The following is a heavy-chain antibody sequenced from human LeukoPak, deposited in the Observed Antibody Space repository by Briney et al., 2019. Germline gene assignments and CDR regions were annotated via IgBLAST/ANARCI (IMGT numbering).Heavy chain of an antibody. J-gene: IGHJ4*02. D-gene: IGHD6-13*01. CDR3: ARGRLAAAPYFDY. CDR1: GGSFSGYY. Sequence: TSETLSLTCAVYGGSFSGYYWSWIRQPPGKGLEWIGEINHSGSTNYNPSLKSRVTISVDTSKNQFSLKLSSVTAADTAVYYCARGRLAAAPYFDYWGQGTLVTVSS. V-gene: IGHV4-34*01. CDR2: INHSGST.